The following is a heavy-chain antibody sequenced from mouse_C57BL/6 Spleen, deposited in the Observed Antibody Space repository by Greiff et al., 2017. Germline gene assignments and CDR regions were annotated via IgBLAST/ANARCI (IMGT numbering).Heavy chain of an antibody. D-gene: IGHD1-1*01. J-gene: IGHJ2*01. CDR1: GFSLTSYG. V-gene: IGHV2-5*01. CDR2: IWSGGST. CDR3: AKNAHYGSSSYCDY. Sequence: QVQLKESGPGLVQPSQSLSITCTVSGFSLTSYGVHWVRQSPGKGLEWLGVIWSGGSTDYNAAFMSRLSITKDNSKSQVFFKMNSLQADDTAIYYCAKNAHYGSSSYCDYWGQGTTLTVSS.